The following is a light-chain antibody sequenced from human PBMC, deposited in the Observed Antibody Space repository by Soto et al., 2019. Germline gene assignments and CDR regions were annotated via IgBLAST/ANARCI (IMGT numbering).Light chain of an antibody. J-gene: IGLJ1*01. V-gene: IGLV2-11*01. CDR2: DVT. CDR1: SSDVGSYDY. CDR3: CSSAGSSTFV. Sequence: QSALIQPPSVSGSPGQSVTISCTGTSSDVGSYDYVSWYQHHPGTVPKPMIYDVTTQPSGVPDRFSGSRSGNSASLTISGLQAEDEADYSCCSSAGSSTFVFGSGTKLTVL.